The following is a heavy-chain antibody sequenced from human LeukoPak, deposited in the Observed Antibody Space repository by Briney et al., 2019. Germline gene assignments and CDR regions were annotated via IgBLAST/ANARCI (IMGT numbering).Heavy chain of an antibody. CDR3: ARGDAFSGDH. CDR1: GFTFSSYA. CDR2: ISGSGGST. D-gene: IGHD3-16*01. Sequence: GGSLRLSCPASGFTFSSYAMSWVRQAPGKGLEWVSAISGSGGSTYYADSVKGRFTISRDNTKNTLYLQMNSLRAEDTAVYYCARGDAFSGDHWGQGTLVTVSS. V-gene: IGHV3-23*01. J-gene: IGHJ4*02.